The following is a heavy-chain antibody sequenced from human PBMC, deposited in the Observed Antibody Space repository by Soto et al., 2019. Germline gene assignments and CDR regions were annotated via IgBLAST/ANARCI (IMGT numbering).Heavy chain of an antibody. V-gene: IGHV4-31*03. J-gene: IGHJ6*02. D-gene: IGHD2-2*02. CDR1: GGSISSGGYY. CDR3: ARTYCSSTSCYNPYYYYYGMAV. Sequence: SETLSLTCTVSGGSISSGGYYWSWIRQHPGKGLEWIGYIYYSGSTYYNPSLKSRVTISVDTSKNQFSLKLSSVTAADTAVYYCARTYCSSTSCYNPYYYYYGMAVWGQGTTVLVSS. CDR2: IYYSGST.